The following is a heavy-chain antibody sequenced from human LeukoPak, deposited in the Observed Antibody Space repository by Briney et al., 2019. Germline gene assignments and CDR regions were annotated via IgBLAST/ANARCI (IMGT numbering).Heavy chain of an antibody. CDR2: IYYSGST. V-gene: IGHV4-59*01. D-gene: IGHD3-22*01. J-gene: IGHJ4*02. CDR3: ARSEYYYDSSGRYIVTLNRGFDY. CDR1: GGSISSYY. Sequence: SETLSLTCTVSGGSISSYYWSWIRQPPGKGLEWIGYIYYSGSTNYNPSLKSRVTISVDTSKNQFSLKLSSVTAADTAVYYCARSEYYYDSSGRYIVTLNRGFDYWGQGTLVTVSS.